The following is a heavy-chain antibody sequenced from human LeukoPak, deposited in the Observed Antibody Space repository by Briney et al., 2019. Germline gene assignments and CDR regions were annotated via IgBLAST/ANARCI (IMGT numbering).Heavy chain of an antibody. V-gene: IGHV1-24*01. CDR2: FDPEDGET. Sequence: ASVKVSCKVSGYTLTELSIHWVRQAPGKGLEWMGGFDPEDGETIYAQKFQGRVTMTEDTSTDTAYMELSSLRSEDTAVYYCATDFLGGYKWYYFDYWGQGTLVTVSS. D-gene: IGHD2-8*01. CDR1: GYTLTELS. J-gene: IGHJ4*02. CDR3: ATDFLGGYKWYYFDY.